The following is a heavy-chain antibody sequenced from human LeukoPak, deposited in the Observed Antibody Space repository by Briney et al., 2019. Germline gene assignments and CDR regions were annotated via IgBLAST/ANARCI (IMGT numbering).Heavy chain of an antibody. Sequence: PGGSLRLSCAASGFAVSSNYMSWVRQAPGKGLEWVSVIYSGGSTYYADSVKGRFTISRDNSKNTLYLQMNSLRAEDTAVYDCARGLDFWSGYPYSYFDYWGQGTLVTVSS. CDR3: ARGLDFWSGYPYSYFDY. V-gene: IGHV3-66*01. CDR1: GFAVSSNY. CDR2: IYSGGST. J-gene: IGHJ4*02. D-gene: IGHD3-3*01.